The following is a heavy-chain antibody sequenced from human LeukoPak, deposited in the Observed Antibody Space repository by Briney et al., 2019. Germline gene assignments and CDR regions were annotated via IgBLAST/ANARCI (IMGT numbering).Heavy chain of an antibody. J-gene: IGHJ6*02. D-gene: IGHD6-13*01. Sequence: SETLSLTSAVYGGSFSGYYWSWIRQPPGKGLEWIGEINHSGSTNYNPSLKSRVTISVDTSKNQFSLKLSSVTAADTAVYYCARVGPSSSWYFPYYYYGVDVWGQGTTVTVSS. CDR2: INHSGST. CDR3: ARVGPSSSWYFPYYYYGVDV. CDR1: GGSFSGYY. V-gene: IGHV4-34*01.